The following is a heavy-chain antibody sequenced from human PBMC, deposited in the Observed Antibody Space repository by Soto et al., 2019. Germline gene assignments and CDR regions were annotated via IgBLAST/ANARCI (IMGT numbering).Heavy chain of an antibody. CDR3: AKLDFWNSYYGLDV. J-gene: IGHJ6*02. Sequence: GGSLRLSCAASGFTFSSYAMSWVCQAPGKGLEWVSSISGSDGSTYYADSVKGRFSISRDKSKNTLYLQMNSLRAEDTAIYYCAKLDFWNSYYGLDVWGQGTTVPVSS. CDR2: ISGSDGST. D-gene: IGHD3-3*01. CDR1: GFTFSSYA. V-gene: IGHV3-23*01.